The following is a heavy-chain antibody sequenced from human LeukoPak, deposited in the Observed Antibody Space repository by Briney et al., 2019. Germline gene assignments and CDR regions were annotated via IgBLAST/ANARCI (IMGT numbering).Heavy chain of an antibody. J-gene: IGHJ4*02. Sequence: ASVKVSCKASGYTFTSYGISWVRQAPGQGLEWMGWMSVYNGNTNYAQKVQGRVTMTRDTSISTAYMELSGLRSDDTALYYCARGNARSWYFLYWGQGTLVTVSS. CDR3: ARGNARSWYFLY. V-gene: IGHV1-18*01. CDR1: GYTFTSYG. CDR2: MSVYNGNT. D-gene: IGHD6-13*01.